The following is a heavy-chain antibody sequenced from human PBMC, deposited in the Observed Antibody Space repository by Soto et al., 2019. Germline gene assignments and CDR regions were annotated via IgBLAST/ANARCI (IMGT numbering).Heavy chain of an antibody. Sequence: SETLSLTCAVYGGSFSGYYRSWIRQPPGKGLEWIGEINHSGSTNYNPSLKSRVTISVDTSKNQFSLKLSSVTAADTAVYYCARLHMTTVTDDDYWGQGTLVTVSS. CDR1: GGSFSGYY. D-gene: IGHD4-17*01. CDR3: ARLHMTTVTDDDY. V-gene: IGHV4-34*01. J-gene: IGHJ4*02. CDR2: INHSGST.